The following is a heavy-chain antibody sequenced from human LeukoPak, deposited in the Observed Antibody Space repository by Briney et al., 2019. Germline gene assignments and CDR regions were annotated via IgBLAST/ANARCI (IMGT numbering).Heavy chain of an antibody. CDR2: IYPGDSDT. Sequence: GESLKISCKGSGYSFTSYWIGWVRQMPGKGLEWMGIIYPGDSDTRYSPSFQGQVTISADKSISTAYLQWSSLKASDTAMYYCARPAYDYGDYGYFDYWGQGTLVTVSS. CDR3: ARPAYDYGDYGYFDY. CDR1: GYSFTSYW. D-gene: IGHD4-17*01. J-gene: IGHJ4*02. V-gene: IGHV5-51*01.